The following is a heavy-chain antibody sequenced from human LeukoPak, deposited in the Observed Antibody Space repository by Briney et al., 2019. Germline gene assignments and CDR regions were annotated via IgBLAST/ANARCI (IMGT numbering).Heavy chain of an antibody. CDR3: AKDQEWELPNLNWFDP. V-gene: IGHV3-23*01. CDR1: GFTFSSYA. D-gene: IGHD1-26*01. Sequence: GGSLRLSCAASGFTFSSYAMSWVRQAPGKGLEWVSAISGSGGSTYYADSVKGRFTISRDNSKNTLYLQMNSLRAEDTAVYYCAKDQEWELPNLNWFDPWGQGTLVTASS. CDR2: ISGSGGST. J-gene: IGHJ5*02.